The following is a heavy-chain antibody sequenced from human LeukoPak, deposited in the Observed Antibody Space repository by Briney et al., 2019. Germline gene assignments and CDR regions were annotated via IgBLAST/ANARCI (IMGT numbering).Heavy chain of an antibody. Sequence: GGSLRLSCAASGFTFDDYGMSWVRQAPGKGLEWVSGINWNGGRTGYADSVKGRFTISRDNAKNSLYLQMNSLRAEDTAVYYCARVNFLWFGGSSRAWFDPWGQGTLVTVSS. CDR1: GFTFDDYG. CDR3: ARVNFLWFGGSSRAWFDP. D-gene: IGHD3-10*01. V-gene: IGHV3-20*04. CDR2: INWNGGRT. J-gene: IGHJ5*02.